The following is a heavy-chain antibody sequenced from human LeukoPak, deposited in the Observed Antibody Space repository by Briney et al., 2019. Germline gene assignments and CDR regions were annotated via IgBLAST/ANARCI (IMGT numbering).Heavy chain of an antibody. Sequence: PSETLSLTCTVSSDSMTSYYWSWIRQPAGKGLEWIGRIYTSGSTNYNPSLKSRVIMSADTSKNQFSLELSSVTAADTAVYYCARALRVGWNDGRLSYMDVWGKGTVVTVSS. CDR2: IYTSGST. D-gene: IGHD1-1*01. J-gene: IGHJ6*03. CDR1: SDSMTSYY. V-gene: IGHV4-4*07. CDR3: ARALRVGWNDGRLSYMDV.